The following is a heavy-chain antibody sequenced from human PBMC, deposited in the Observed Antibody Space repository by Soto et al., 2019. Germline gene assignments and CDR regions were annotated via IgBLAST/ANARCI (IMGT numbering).Heavy chain of an antibody. V-gene: IGHV2-5*02. J-gene: IGHJ3*02. D-gene: IGHD6-19*01. Sequence: QITLKESGSTLVKPTQTLTLTCTFSGFSLSTSGVGVGWIRQPPGKALEWLALIYWDDDKRYSPSLKNRLTITKDTSKNQVVLTMTNMDPVDTGTFYCTHRLTSGDWYYDAFDIWGQGTMVTVSS. CDR3: THRLTSGDWYYDAFDI. CDR1: GFSLSTSGVG. CDR2: IYWDDDK.